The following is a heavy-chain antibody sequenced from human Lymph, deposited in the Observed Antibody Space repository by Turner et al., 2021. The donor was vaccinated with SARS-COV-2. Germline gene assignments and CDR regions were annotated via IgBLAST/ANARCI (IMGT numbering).Heavy chain of an antibody. D-gene: IGHD6-13*01. J-gene: IGHJ6*02. CDR3: ARDLGTYGMDV. CDR1: GIIVSRNY. CDR2: IYSGGTT. Sequence: EVQLLEPGGGFIQPGGSLRLPCAASGIIVSRNYMNWVRQAPGKGLEWVSVIYSGGTTYYADSVKGRFTISRDNSKNTLYLQMNSLRVEDTAVYYCARDLGTYGMDVWGQGTTVTVSS. V-gene: IGHV3-53*01.